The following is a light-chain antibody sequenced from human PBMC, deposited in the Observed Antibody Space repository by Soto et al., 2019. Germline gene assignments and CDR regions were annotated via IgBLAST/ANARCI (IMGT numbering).Light chain of an antibody. CDR1: QSLLHNNGYNY. CDR3: MQVLQTPYT. CDR2: LGS. V-gene: IGKV2-28*01. Sequence: DIVMTQSPLSLPVTPGEPASISCRSSQSLLHNNGYNYLDWYLQKAGQSPQLLIYLGSNRASGVPDRFSGSGSGTDFTLKISRVEAEDVGVYFCMQVLQTPYTFGQGTKLEIK. J-gene: IGKJ2*01.